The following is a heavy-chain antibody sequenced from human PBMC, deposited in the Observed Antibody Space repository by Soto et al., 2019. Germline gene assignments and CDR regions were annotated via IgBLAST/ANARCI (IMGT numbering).Heavy chain of an antibody. CDR3: ARDSSGSGEAFDI. V-gene: IGHV3-33*01. Sequence: QVQLVESGGGVVQPGRSLRLSCAASGFTFSSYGMHWVRQAPGKGLEWVAVIWYDGSNKYYADSVKGRFTISRDNFKNTLYLQMNSLRAEDTAVYYCARDSSGSGEAFDIWGQGTMVTVSS. CDR1: GFTFSSYG. D-gene: IGHD3-22*01. J-gene: IGHJ3*02. CDR2: IWYDGSNK.